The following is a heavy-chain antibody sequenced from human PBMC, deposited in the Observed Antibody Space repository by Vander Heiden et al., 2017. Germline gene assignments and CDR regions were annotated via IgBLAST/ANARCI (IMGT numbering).Heavy chain of an antibody. CDR2: IKQDGSEK. CDR1: GFPFSIYW. J-gene: IGHJ4*02. CDR3: ARANYYGSGTYLGIYYFDY. V-gene: IGHV3-7*01. Sequence: EVPLVESGGGLVQSGGSLRLSCAASGFPFSIYWMSWVRQAPGKGLEWVANIKQDGSEKYYVDSVRGRFTISRDNAKSSLFLQMNSLRAEDTAVYYCARANYYGSGTYLGIYYFDYWGQGTLVTVSS. D-gene: IGHD3-10*01.